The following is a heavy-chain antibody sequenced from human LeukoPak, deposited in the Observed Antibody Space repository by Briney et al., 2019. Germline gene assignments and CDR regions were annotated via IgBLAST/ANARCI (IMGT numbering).Heavy chain of an antibody. CDR1: GGSISSYY. CDR2: IFYSGST. CDR3: ARGRPIDY. Sequence: SDTLSLTCTVSGGSISSYYWNWIRQPPGKGLEWIGYIFYSGSTNYNPSLKSRVTISVDTSKNQFSLKLNSVTAADTAVYYCARGRPIDYWGQGTLVTVSS. V-gene: IGHV4-59*07. J-gene: IGHJ4*02.